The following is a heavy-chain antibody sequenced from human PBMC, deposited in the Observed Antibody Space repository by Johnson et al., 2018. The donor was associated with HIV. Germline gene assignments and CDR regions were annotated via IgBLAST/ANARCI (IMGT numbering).Heavy chain of an antibody. CDR3: AREPGSSSRLGAFDI. CDR2: ISGSGGTI. J-gene: IGHJ3*02. Sequence: QVQLVESGGDLVKAGGSLRLSCAASGSTFSDYYMSWIRQAPGKGLEWVSYISGSGGTIYYADSVKGRFTISRDNAMNSVYLQMNSLRAEDTAVYYCAREPGSSSRLGAFDIWGQGTMVTVSS. V-gene: IGHV3-11*04. CDR1: GSTFSDYY. D-gene: IGHD6-13*01.